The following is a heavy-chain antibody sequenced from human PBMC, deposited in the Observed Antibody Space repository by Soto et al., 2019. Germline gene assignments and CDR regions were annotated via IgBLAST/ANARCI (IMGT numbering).Heavy chain of an antibody. V-gene: IGHV3-15*01. CDR3: TTGYSSGWYTRPFHFDY. CDR2: IKSKTDGGTT. Sequence: GGSLRLSCAASGFTFSNAWMSWVRQAPGKGLEWVGRIKSKTDGGTTDYAAPVKGRFTISRDDSKNTLFLQMNSLKTEDTAVYYCTTGYSSGWYTRPFHFDYWGQGTLVTVSA. J-gene: IGHJ4*02. D-gene: IGHD6-19*01. CDR1: GFTFSNAW.